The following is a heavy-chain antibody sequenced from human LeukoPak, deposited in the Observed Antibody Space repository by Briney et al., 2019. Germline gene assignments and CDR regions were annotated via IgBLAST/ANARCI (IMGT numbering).Heavy chain of an antibody. J-gene: IGHJ4*02. V-gene: IGHV4-59*08. D-gene: IGHD3-3*01. CDR1: GGSISSYY. CDR3: ARHRTAPRGFGNFDC. CDR2: IYYSGGT. Sequence: PSETLSPTCTVSGGSISSYYWSWIRQPPGKGLEWIGFIYYSGGTNYNPSLKSRVAISVDTSENQFSLKLSSVTAADTAVYYCARHRTAPRGFGNFDCWGQGTLVTVSS.